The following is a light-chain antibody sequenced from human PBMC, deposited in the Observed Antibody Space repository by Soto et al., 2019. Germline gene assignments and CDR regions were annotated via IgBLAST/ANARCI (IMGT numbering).Light chain of an antibody. CDR3: QAYDYSLTASV. J-gene: IGLJ3*02. CDR1: SSNLGAGYG. V-gene: IGLV1-40*01. Sequence: QAVVTQPPSVSGAPGQRVTIPCTGNSSNLGAGYGVHWYQQLPGTAPKLVIYGNRNRPSGVPERFSGSKSGTSASLAITGLQAEDEGDYYCQAYDYSLTASVFGGGTKLTVL. CDR2: GNR.